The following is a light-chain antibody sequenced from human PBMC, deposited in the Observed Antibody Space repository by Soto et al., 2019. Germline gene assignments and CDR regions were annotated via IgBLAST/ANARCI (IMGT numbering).Light chain of an antibody. CDR2: EVT. CDR3: TSYTTSITYV. V-gene: IGLV2-14*01. J-gene: IGLJ1*01. CDR1: SSDVGHYNL. Sequence: QSALTQPASVSGSPGQSITISCTGTSSDVGHYNLVSWYQQYPGKAPKLIIYEVTNRPSGISNRFSGSKSGNTASLTISGLRAEDEADYYCTSYTTSITYVFGTGTKLTVL.